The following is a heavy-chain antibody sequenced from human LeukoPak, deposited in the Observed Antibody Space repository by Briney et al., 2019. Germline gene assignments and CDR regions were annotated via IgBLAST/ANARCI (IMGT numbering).Heavy chain of an antibody. CDR1: GFTFSDYY. CDR2: ISSSGNYA. D-gene: IGHD1-7*01. V-gene: IGHV3-11*05. J-gene: IGHJ4*02. Sequence: GGSLRLSCAASGFTFSDYYMSWIRQAPGKGLEWVSYISSSGNYANYADSVKGRFTISRDNGKKSLNLQMESLRAEDMAVYYCARVGRTSIGFDYWGQGTVDTVSS. CDR3: ARVGRTSIGFDY.